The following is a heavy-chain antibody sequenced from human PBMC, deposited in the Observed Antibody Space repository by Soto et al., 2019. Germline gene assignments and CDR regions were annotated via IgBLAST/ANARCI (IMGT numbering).Heavy chain of an antibody. Sequence: SETLSLTCAVSGGSISSYYWSWIRQPPGKGLEWIGFIYYSGSTNYNPSLKSRVTISVDTSKNQFSLKLSSVTTADTAVYYCARDGADYYDSSGYRLYYFDSWGQGALVTVSS. V-gene: IGHV4-59*01. D-gene: IGHD3-22*01. CDR3: ARDGADYYDSSGYRLYYFDS. J-gene: IGHJ4*02. CDR2: IYYSGST. CDR1: GGSISSYY.